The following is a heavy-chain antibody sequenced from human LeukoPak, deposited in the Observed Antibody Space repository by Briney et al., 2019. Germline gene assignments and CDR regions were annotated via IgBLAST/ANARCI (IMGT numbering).Heavy chain of an antibody. Sequence: GGSLRLSCAASGFTFSSYSMNWVRQAPGKGLEWVSYISSSSSTIYYADSVKGRFTISRDNAKNSLYLQMNSLRAEDTAVYYCARGGPGERHYYGDNSRVDYWGQGTLVTVSS. D-gene: IGHD4-23*01. CDR2: ISSSSSTI. CDR1: GFTFSSYS. V-gene: IGHV3-48*01. CDR3: ARGGPGERHYYGDNSRVDY. J-gene: IGHJ4*02.